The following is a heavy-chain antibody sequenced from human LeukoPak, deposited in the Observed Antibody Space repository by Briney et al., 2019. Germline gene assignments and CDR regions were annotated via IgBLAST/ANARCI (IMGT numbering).Heavy chain of an antibody. D-gene: IGHD6-13*01. CDR2: IRYDGSNQ. Sequence: GGSLRLSCAASGFTFSSYGMHWVRQAPGKGLEWVAFIRYDGSNQYSADSVKGRFTISRDNSKNTLYLQMNSLRAEDTAVYYCAKDHFGRSWPYYIDYWGQGTLVTVSS. J-gene: IGHJ4*02. CDR3: AKDHFGRSWPYYIDY. CDR1: GFTFSSYG. V-gene: IGHV3-30*02.